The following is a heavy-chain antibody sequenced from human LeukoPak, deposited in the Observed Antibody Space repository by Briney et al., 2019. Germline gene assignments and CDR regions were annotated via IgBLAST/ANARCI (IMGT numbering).Heavy chain of an antibody. CDR2: ISAYNGNT. CDR3: ARGPDRRITIFGVVIYNWFDP. CDR1: GYTFTSYG. Sequence: ASVKVSCKASGYTFTSYGISWVRQAPGQGLEWMGWISAYNGNTNYAQKLQGRVTMTTDTSTSTAYMELRSLRSEDTAVYYCARGPDRRITIFGVVIYNWFDPWGQGTLVTVSS. J-gene: IGHJ5*02. D-gene: IGHD3-3*01. V-gene: IGHV1-18*01.